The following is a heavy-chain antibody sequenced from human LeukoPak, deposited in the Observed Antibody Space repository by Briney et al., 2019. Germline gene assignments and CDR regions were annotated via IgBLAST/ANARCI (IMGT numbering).Heavy chain of an antibody. CDR3: AKGERFLEWLLGDAFDI. Sequence: GGSLRLSCAASGFTFSSYAMSWVRQAPGKGLEWVSAISGSGGSTYYADSVKGRFTISRDNSKNTLYLQMNSLRAEDTAVYYCAKGERFLEWLLGDAFDIWGQGTMVTVSS. J-gene: IGHJ3*02. CDR1: GFTFSSYA. V-gene: IGHV3-23*01. CDR2: ISGSGGST. D-gene: IGHD3-3*01.